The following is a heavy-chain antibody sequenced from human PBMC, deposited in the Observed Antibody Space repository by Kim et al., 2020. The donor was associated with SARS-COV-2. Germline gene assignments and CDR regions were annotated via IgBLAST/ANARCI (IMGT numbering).Heavy chain of an antibody. CDR1: GFTFSSYW. J-gene: IGHJ4*02. Sequence: GGSLRLSCAASGFTFSSYWMHWVRQAPGKGLVWVSRINSDGSSTSYADSVKGRFTISRDHAKNTLYLQMNSLRAEDTAVYYCASFGYSYGYSLGNWGQGTLVTVSS. CDR2: INSDGSST. CDR3: ASFGYSYGYSLGN. V-gene: IGHV3-74*01. D-gene: IGHD5-18*01.